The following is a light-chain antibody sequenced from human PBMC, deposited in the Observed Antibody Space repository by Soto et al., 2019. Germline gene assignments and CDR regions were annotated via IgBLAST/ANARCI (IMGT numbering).Light chain of an antibody. CDR3: QQYGSSPVT. CDR2: GAS. Sequence: EIVLTQSPGTLSLSPGERATLSCRASQSVSSSYLAWYQQKPGQAPRLLIYGASSRATGIPDRFSGSGSGTDFPLTICRLEPEDFAVYYGQQYGSSPVTFGQGTKLEIK. V-gene: IGKV3-20*01. CDR1: QSVSSSY. J-gene: IGKJ2*01.